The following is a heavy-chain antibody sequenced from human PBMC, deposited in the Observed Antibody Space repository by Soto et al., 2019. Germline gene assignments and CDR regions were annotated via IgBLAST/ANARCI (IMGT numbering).Heavy chain of an antibody. V-gene: IGHV2-5*02. D-gene: IGHD3-3*01. J-gene: IGHJ4*02. CDR3: ARGRWAYDVLDFDA. CDR2: IYWDDDK. Sequence: QITLKESGPTLVKPTQTLTLTCSFSGFSLNSSGVGVGWIRQPPGTALEWLAPIYWDDDKRYSPSLKRRLTVAKDTSATQVALANSMMDRVDSATYCCARGRWAYDVLDFDAWGQGTPVTVSS. CDR1: GFSLNSSGVG.